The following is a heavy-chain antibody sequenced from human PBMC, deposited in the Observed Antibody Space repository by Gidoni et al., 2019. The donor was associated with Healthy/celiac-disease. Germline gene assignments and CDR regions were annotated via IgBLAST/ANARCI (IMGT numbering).Heavy chain of an antibody. D-gene: IGHD3-16*02. Sequence: GSTYYADSVKGRFTISRHNSKNTLYLQMNSLRAEDTAVYYCASSLDRWHYSWGQGTLVTVSS. CDR3: ASSLDRWHYS. CDR2: GST. J-gene: IGHJ4*02. V-gene: IGHV3-53*04.